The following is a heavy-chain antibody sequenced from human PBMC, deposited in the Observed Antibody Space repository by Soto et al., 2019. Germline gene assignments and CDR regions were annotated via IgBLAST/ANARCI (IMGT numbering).Heavy chain of an antibody. J-gene: IGHJ4*02. Sequence: YTLSLTFTLSSASITSTTYFLAFIRKPPGKGLEWVCSIYYSGKTHYNPSLKSRVTISVDRSKNQFSLQMSSVTAADTAVYYCAKNLPRTGRFDYWGQGSLVTVSS. V-gene: IGHV4-39*01. CDR2: IYYSGKT. CDR1: SASITSTTYF. CDR3: AKNLPRTGRFDY.